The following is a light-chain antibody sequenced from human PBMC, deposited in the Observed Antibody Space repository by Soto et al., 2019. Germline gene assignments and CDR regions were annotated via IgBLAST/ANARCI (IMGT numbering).Light chain of an antibody. J-gene: IGLJ2*01. CDR1: SSDVGNYNL. CDR2: DSS. CDR3: CSYAGSSTYVV. V-gene: IGLV2-23*01. Sequence: QSALTQPASVSGSPGQSITISCTGTSSDVGNYNLVSWYQRHPGKAPKLMIYDSSKRPSGVSNRFSGSKSGNTASLTISGLQAADEADYYCCSYAGSSTYVVFGGGTKLTVL.